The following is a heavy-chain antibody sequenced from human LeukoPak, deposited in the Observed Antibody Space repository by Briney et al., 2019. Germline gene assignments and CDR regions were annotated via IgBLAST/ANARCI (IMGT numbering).Heavy chain of an antibody. D-gene: IGHD1-26*01. V-gene: IGHV4-59*01. CDR3: ARQAGATPYYYYGMDV. CDR1: GGSISSYY. CDR2: IYYSGST. J-gene: IGHJ6*02. Sequence: SETLSLTCTVSGGSISSYYWSWIRQPPGKGLEWIGYIYYSGSTNYNPSLKSRVTISVDTSKNRFSLKLSSVTAADTAVYYCARQAGATPYYYYGMDVWGQGTTVTVSS.